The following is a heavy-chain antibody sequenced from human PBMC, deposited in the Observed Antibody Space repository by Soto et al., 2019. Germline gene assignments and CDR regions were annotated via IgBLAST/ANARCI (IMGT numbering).Heavy chain of an antibody. CDR3: TTDRGYYDSSGYYRQGVGY. Sequence: EVQLVESGGGLVEPGGSLRLSCAASGFTFSNAWMSWVRQAPGKGLEWVGRIKSKTDGGTTDYAAPVKGRFTISRDDSKNTLYLPMNSLKTEDTAVYYCTTDRGYYDSSGYYRQGVGYWGQGTLVTVSS. J-gene: IGHJ4*02. D-gene: IGHD3-22*01. V-gene: IGHV3-15*01. CDR1: GFTFSNAW. CDR2: IKSKTDGGTT.